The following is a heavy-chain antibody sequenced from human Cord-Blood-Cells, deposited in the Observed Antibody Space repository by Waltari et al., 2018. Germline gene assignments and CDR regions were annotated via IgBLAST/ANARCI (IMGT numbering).Heavy chain of an antibody. D-gene: IGHD6-6*01. CDR1: GFTFSSYG. Sequence: QVQLVESGGGVVQPGRSLRLSCAASGFTFSSYGMHWVRRAPGKGLEWVAVISYDGSNKYYADSVKGRFTISRDNSKNTLYLQMNSLRAEDTAVYYCTGSSFFDYWGQGTLVTVSS. V-gene: IGHV3-30*03. CDR3: TGSSFFDY. CDR2: ISYDGSNK. J-gene: IGHJ4*02.